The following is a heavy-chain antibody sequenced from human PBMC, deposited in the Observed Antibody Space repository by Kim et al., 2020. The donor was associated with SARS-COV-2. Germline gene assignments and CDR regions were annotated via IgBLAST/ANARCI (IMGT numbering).Heavy chain of an antibody. J-gene: IGHJ4*02. CDR1: GGSISSTNYY. Sequence: SETLSLVCTVSGGSISSTNYYWGWIRQPPGKGLECIGSIYYTGVTFYNPSLKSRITISLDTSKNQFSLKLRSVTAADTAVYYCARHGGYCSGGACYSPLSSVCWGQGTLVTVSS. CDR3: ARHGGYCSGGACYSPLSSVC. V-gene: IGHV4-39*01. D-gene: IGHD2-15*01. CDR2: IYYTGVT.